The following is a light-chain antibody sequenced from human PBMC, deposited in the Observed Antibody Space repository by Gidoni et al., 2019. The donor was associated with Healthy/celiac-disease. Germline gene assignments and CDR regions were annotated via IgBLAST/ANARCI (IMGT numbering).Light chain of an antibody. CDR3: MQALQTPYT. Sequence: DIAMTHSPLSLPVTPGEPASISCRSSQSLLHSNGYNYLDWYLQKPGQSPQLLIYLGSNRASGVPDRFSGSGSGTDFTLKISRVEAEDVGVYYCMQALQTPYTFGQGTKLEIK. CDR2: LGS. J-gene: IGKJ2*01. CDR1: QSLLHSNGYNY. V-gene: IGKV2-28*01.